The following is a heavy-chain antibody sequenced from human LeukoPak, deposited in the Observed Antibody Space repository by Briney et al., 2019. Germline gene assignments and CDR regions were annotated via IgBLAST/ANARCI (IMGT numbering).Heavy chain of an antibody. J-gene: IGHJ4*02. CDR3: TTGKIYCSTTSCSDDY. D-gene: IGHD2-2*01. Sequence: ASVKVSCKVFGYTLTELSMHWVRQAPGKGLEWTGGFHPEDGETIYAQKFQGRVTVTEDTSTDTAHMELRSLRSEDTAVYYCTTGKIYCSTTSCSDDYWGQGTLVTVSS. V-gene: IGHV1-24*01. CDR1: GYTLTELS. CDR2: FHPEDGET.